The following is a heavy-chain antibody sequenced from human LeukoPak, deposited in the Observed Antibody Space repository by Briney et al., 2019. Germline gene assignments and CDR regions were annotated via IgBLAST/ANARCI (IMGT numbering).Heavy chain of an antibody. CDR1: GFTFSDHY. Sequence: GRSLRLSCAASGFTFSDHYMDWVRQAPGEGLEWVGRIRNRAKSYTTQYAPSVKDRFTISRDDSRNSLYLQMNSLKTEDTAVYFCARVGDYYDSRGYSTDAFDIWGQGTMVTVSS. J-gene: IGHJ3*02. CDR3: ARVGDYYDSRGYSTDAFDI. D-gene: IGHD3-22*01. V-gene: IGHV3-72*01. CDR2: IRNRAKSYTT.